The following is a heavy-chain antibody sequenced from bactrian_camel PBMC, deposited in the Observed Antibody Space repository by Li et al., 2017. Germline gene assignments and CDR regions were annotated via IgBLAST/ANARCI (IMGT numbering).Heavy chain of an antibody. CDR2: IDSDGIT. CDR1: GSIYSGAC. Sequence: HVQLVESGGGSVQAGGSLRLSCVASGSIYSGACVGWLRQAPGKEREGVAAIDSDGITNYADSVKGRFTISKDNAINSVNLIMNSLKPEDTAMYYCAAAKDSTGYGCYIRGRNADFGYWGQGTQVTVS. V-gene: IGHV3S53*01. D-gene: IGHD3*01. CDR3: AAAKDSTGYGCYIRGRNADFGY. J-gene: IGHJ6*01.